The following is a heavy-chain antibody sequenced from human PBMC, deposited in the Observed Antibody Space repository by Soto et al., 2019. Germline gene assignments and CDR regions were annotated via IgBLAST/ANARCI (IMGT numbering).Heavy chain of an antibody. V-gene: IGHV3-23*01. CDR3: AKSSDIVVVPAAHTFDC. D-gene: IGHD2-2*01. J-gene: IGHJ4*02. Sequence: EVQLLESGGGLVQPGGSLRLSCEASGFTFSSYAMSWVRQAPGKGLEWVSAISGSGGSTYYADSVKGRFTISRDNSKNTLYLQMNSRRAEDTAVYYCAKSSDIVVVPAAHTFDCWGQGTLVTVSS. CDR1: GFTFSSYA. CDR2: ISGSGGST.